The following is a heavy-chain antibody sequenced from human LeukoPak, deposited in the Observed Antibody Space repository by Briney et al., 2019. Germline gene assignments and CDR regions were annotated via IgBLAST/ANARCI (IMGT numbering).Heavy chain of an antibody. V-gene: IGHV4-39*01. Sequence: SETLSLTCTVSGGSISSRSHYWGWIRQPPGKGLEWIGSIYYSGSTYYNASLKSRVTMSVDTPKNQCSLKLTSVTAADTAVYYCARIYGTTHVDYWGQGTLVTVSS. CDR2: IYYSGST. D-gene: IGHD2/OR15-2a*01. CDR3: ARIYGTTHVDY. J-gene: IGHJ4*02. CDR1: GGSISSRSHY.